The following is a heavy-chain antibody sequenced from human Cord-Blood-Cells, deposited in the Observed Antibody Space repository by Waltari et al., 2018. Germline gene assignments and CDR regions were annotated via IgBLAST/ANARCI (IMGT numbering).Heavy chain of an antibody. Sequence: QVQLVESGGSVVQPGRSLRLSCEASGFTFSSYALHWVRQAPGKGLEWVAVISYDGSNKYYADSVKGRFTISRDNSKNTLYLQMNSLRAEDTAVYYCARDIGIDYWGQGTLVTVSS. CDR2: ISYDGSNK. D-gene: IGHD1-26*01. CDR3: ARDIGIDY. CDR1: GFTFSSYA. J-gene: IGHJ4*02. V-gene: IGHV3-30*04.